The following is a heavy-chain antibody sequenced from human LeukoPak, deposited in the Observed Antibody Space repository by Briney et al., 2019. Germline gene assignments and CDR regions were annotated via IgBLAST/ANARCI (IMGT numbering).Heavy chain of an antibody. D-gene: IGHD3-22*01. Sequence: SETLSLTCTVSGDSISSYYWSWIRQPPGKGLEWIGYIHYSGSTNYNPSLKSRVSISVDTSKNQFSLRLSSVTAADTAVYYCARLYYYDSSGYLLDYWGQGTLVTVSS. CDR3: ARLYYYDSSGYLLDY. CDR1: GDSISSYY. V-gene: IGHV4-59*12. CDR2: IHYSGST. J-gene: IGHJ4*02.